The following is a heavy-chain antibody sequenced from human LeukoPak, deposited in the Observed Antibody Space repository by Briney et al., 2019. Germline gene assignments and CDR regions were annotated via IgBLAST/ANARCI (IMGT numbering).Heavy chain of an antibody. V-gene: IGHV3-30-3*01. J-gene: IGHJ4*02. CDR1: GFAFSSLA. CDR3: ARVGSRYCSGANCYDGF. Sequence: GGSLRLSCAASGFAFSSLAMHWVRQAPGKGLEWVAFISYDGNNQYYADSVKGRFTISRDNSKNTLYLQMNNLRAEDTAIYYCARVGSRYCSGANCYDGFWGQGTLVSVSS. D-gene: IGHD2-15*01. CDR2: ISYDGNNQ.